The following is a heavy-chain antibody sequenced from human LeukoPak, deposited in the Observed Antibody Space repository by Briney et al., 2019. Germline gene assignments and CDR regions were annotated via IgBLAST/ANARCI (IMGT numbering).Heavy chain of an antibody. CDR1: GYSISSGYY. CDR3: ARDWGHSDSRFDP. CDR2: IYHSGST. V-gene: IGHV4-38-2*02. Sequence: PSETLSLTCTVSGYSISSGYYWGWIRQPPGKGLEWIGSIYHSGSTYYNPSLKSRVTISVDTSKNQFSLKLSSVTAADTAVYYCARDWGHSDSRFDPWGQGTLVTVSS. D-gene: IGHD3-22*01. J-gene: IGHJ5*02.